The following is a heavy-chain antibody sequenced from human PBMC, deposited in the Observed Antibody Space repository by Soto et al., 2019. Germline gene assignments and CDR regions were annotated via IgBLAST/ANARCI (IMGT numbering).Heavy chain of an antibody. CDR2: IKPDESEK. D-gene: IGHD4-4*01. CDR3: VRGGSNYAS. Sequence: EVHLVESGGGLVQPGGSLRLSCTASGFTFSDSWMTWFRQAPGKGLEWVARIKPDESEKKYADSVKGRFSSSRDNAKNSMYLQMDSLRGEDTAVYYCVRGGSNYASWGQGTLVTVSS. CDR1: GFTFSDSW. V-gene: IGHV3-7*01. J-gene: IGHJ5*02.